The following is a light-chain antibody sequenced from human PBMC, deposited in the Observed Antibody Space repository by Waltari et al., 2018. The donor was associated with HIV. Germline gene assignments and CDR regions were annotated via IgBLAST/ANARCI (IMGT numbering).Light chain of an antibody. CDR1: QSVNYY. CDR3: QHRYNWPRT. Sequence: EIVLPQSPATLSLSPGERATLSCRASQSVNYYLVWYQQKPGQVPRLLIYEASKRATGIPARFSGSGSGTDFTLTISSLEPEDFAVYYCQHRYNWPRTFGQGTKVEIK. V-gene: IGKV3-11*01. J-gene: IGKJ1*01. CDR2: EAS.